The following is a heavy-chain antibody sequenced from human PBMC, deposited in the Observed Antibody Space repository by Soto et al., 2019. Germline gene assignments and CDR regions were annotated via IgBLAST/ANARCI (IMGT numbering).Heavy chain of an antibody. CDR1: GFAFSSYG. D-gene: IGHD2-21*02. Sequence: QVQLVESGGGVVQPGRSLRLSCAASGFAFSSYGMHWVRQAPGKGLEWVAVIWYDGSNKYYVDSVKGRFTISRDNSKNTLYLQMNSLRAEDTAVYYCARGPHVEVVTALDYWGQGTLVTVSS. J-gene: IGHJ4*02. CDR3: ARGPHVEVVTALDY. CDR2: IWYDGSNK. V-gene: IGHV3-33*01.